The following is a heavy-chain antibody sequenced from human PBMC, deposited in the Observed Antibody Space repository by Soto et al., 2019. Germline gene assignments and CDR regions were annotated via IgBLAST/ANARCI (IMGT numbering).Heavy chain of an antibody. CDR2: IGGAAVST. Sequence: GGSLRLSCEASGFIFSNYAMSWVRQGPGKGLEWVSVIGGAAVSTDCADSVKGRCTVSRDDSKNTLYLQMNSLRAEDTAVYYCSKDLLPYKRGSYRFDYWGQGTLVTVSS. J-gene: IGHJ4*02. CDR1: GFIFSNYA. V-gene: IGHV3-23*01. CDR3: SKDLLPYKRGSYRFDY. D-gene: IGHD3-16*02.